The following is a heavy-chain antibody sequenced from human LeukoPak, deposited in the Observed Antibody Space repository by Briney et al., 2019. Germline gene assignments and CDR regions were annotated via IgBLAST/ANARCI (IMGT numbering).Heavy chain of an antibody. V-gene: IGHV3-66*04. CDR3: ARHDYGGNSGDN. CDR2: IYSGGST. J-gene: IGHJ4*02. CDR1: GFTVSSNY. D-gene: IGHD4-23*01. Sequence: GGSLRLSCAASGFTVSSNYMSWVRQAPGKGLEWVSVIYSGGSTYYAHSVRGRFTISRDNANNSLYLQMNSLRDEDTAVYYCARHDYGGNSGDNWGQGTLVTVSS.